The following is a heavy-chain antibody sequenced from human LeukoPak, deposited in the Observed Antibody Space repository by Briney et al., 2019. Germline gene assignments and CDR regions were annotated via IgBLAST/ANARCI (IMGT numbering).Heavy chain of an antibody. CDR3: ARGLRRRWFDP. J-gene: IGHJ5*02. V-gene: IGHV4-34*01. Sequence: SETLSLTCAVYGGSFSGYYWSWIRQPPGKGLEWIGEINHSGSTNYNPSLKSRVTISVDTSKNQSSLKLSSVTAADTAVYYCARGLRRRWFDPWGQGTLVTVSS. CDR2: INHSGST. CDR1: GGSFSGYY.